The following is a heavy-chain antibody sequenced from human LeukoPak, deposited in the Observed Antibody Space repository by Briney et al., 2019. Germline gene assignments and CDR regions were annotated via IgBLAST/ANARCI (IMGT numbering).Heavy chain of an antibody. CDR2: INSDGSST. D-gene: IGHD2-15*01. CDR1: GFTFSSYW. Sequence: PGGSLRLSCAASGFTFSSYWMHWVRQAPGKGLVWVSRINSDGSSTSYADSVKGRFTISRDNAKNTLYLQMNSLRAEDTAVYYCARGPTPDESAYYYYYGMDVWGQGTTVTVSS. J-gene: IGHJ6*02. CDR3: ARGPTPDESAYYYYYGMDV. V-gene: IGHV3-74*01.